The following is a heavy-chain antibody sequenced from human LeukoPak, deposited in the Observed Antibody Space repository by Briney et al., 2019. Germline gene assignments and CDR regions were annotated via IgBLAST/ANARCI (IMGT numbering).Heavy chain of an antibody. D-gene: IGHD3-16*01. J-gene: IGHJ5*02. V-gene: IGHV4-59*01. CDR2: IYYSGST. CDR1: GGSISSYY. Sequence: SETLSLTCTVSGGSISSYYWSWIRQPPGKGLEWIGYIYYSGSTNYNPSLKSRVTISADTSKNQFSLKLSSVTAADTAVYYCARGVGSKFDPWGQGTLVTVSS. CDR3: ARGVGSKFDP.